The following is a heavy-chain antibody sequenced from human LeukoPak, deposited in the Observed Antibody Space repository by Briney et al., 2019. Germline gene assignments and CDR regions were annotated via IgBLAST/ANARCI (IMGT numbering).Heavy chain of an antibody. CDR3: ARCDQLPGGCDY. Sequence: GASVKVSCKASGYTFTSYDINWVRQATGQGLEWMGWMNPNSGNTGYAQKFQGRVTMTRNTSISTAYMELSSLRSEDTAVYYCARCDQLPGGCDYWGQGTLVTVSS. CDR1: GYTFTSYD. J-gene: IGHJ4*02. D-gene: IGHD2-2*01. V-gene: IGHV1-8*01. CDR2: MNPNSGNT.